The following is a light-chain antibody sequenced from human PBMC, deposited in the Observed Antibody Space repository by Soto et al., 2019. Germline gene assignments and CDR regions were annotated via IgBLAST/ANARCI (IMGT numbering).Light chain of an antibody. V-gene: IGKV3-15*01. CDR1: ESVSSN. CDR3: RQFNIWPYT. J-gene: IGKJ2*01. Sequence: EIVMTQSPATLSVSPGERVTLSCRASESVSSNLAWYQQKPGQAPRPLIYTASPRATSIPARFSGSGSGTEFTLTISSLQSEDFAVYHCRQFNIWPYTFGQGTKLEI. CDR2: TAS.